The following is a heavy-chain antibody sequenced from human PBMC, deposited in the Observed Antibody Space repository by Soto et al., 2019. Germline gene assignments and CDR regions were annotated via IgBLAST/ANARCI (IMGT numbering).Heavy chain of an antibody. V-gene: IGHV1-18*01. CDR3: AREEQWLVFNWFDP. Sequence: QVQLVQSGAEVKKPGASVKVSCKASGYTFTSYGISWVRQAPGQGLEWMGWISAYNGNTNYAQKLQGRDTMTTDTYTSKAYMELRSLRSDDTAVYYCAREEQWLVFNWFDPWGQGTLVTVSS. J-gene: IGHJ5*02. CDR2: ISAYNGNT. CDR1: GYTFTSYG. D-gene: IGHD6-19*01.